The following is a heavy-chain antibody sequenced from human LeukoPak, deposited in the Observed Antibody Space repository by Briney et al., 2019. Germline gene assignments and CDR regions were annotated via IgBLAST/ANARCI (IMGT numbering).Heavy chain of an antibody. CDR3: ARTSAPRDYYYGMDV. CDR1: GGSISSSSYY. CDR2: IYYSGST. J-gene: IGHJ6*02. Sequence: SETLSLTCTVSGGSISSSSYYWGWIRQPPGKGLEWIGSIYYSGSTYYNPSLKSRVTISVDTSKNQFSLKLSSVTAADMAVYYCARTSAPRDYYYGMDVWGQGTTVTVSS. V-gene: IGHV4-39*01.